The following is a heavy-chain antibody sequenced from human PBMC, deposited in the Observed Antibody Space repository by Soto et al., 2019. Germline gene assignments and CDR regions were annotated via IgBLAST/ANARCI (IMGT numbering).Heavy chain of an antibody. CDR2: IYCSGST. CDR3: ATQEVGGTYVYTFDP. V-gene: IGHV4-39*02. J-gene: IGHJ5*02. D-gene: IGHD1-26*01. Sequence: QLQLQESGPGLVKPSETLSLTCTVSGGSISSSSYYWGWIRQPPGKGLEWIGSIYCSGSTYYNPSVKSRVTISVDTSKNHFSLKLSSVTAADTAVYYCATQEVGGTYVYTFDPWGQGTLVTVSS. CDR1: GGSISSSSYY.